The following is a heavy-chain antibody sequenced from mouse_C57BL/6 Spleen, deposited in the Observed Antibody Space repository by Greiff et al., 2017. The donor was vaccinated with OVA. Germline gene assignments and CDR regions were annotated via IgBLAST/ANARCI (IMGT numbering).Heavy chain of an antibody. D-gene: IGHD4-1*01. CDR1: GFTFSSYT. V-gene: IGHV5-9*01. J-gene: IGHJ1*03. CDR3: ARQGTGTGYWYFDV. CDR2: ISGGGGNT. Sequence: EVMLVESGGGLVKPGGSLKLSCAASGFTFSSYTMSWVRQTPEKRLEWVATISGGGGNTYYPDSVKGRFTLSRDKAKNTLYLQMSSLRSEDAALYYCARQGTGTGYWYFDVWGTGTTVTVSS.